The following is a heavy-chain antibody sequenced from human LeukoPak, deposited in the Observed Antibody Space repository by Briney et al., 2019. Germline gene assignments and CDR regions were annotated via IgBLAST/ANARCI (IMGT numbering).Heavy chain of an antibody. Sequence: SETLSLTCTVSGGSISSGAYYWSWIRQSAGKGLEWIGRIYTSGSTNYNPSLKSRVTISVDPSKNQFSLKLTSVTAADTAVYYCASEGIAAAGTFDYWGQGTLVTVSS. CDR1: GGSISSGAYY. J-gene: IGHJ4*02. D-gene: IGHD6-13*01. CDR3: ASEGIAAAGTFDY. CDR2: IYTSGST. V-gene: IGHV4-61*02.